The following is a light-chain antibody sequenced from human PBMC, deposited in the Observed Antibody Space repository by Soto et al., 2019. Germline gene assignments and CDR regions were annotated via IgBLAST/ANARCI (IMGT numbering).Light chain of an antibody. CDR3: QQRSNRWT. CDR1: QSVSNS. V-gene: IGKV3-11*01. J-gene: IGKJ1*01. Sequence: TLSLSPGDRATLSCRASQSVSNSLNWYQQKPGQAPRLLIYDASKRATGIPARFSGSGSGTDFTLTISSLEPEDFAIYYCQQRSNRWTFGQGTKVDIK. CDR2: DAS.